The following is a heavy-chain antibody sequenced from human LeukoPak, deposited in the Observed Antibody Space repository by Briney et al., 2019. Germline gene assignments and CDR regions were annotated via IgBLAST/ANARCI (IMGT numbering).Heavy chain of an antibody. CDR2: ISWNSGSI. CDR3: AKGQQLVLFGAFDI. CDR1: GFTFDDYA. J-gene: IGHJ3*02. V-gene: IGHV3-9*03. D-gene: IGHD6-13*01. Sequence: PGGXLRLSCAASGFTFDDYAMHWVRQAPGKGLEWVSGISWNSGSIGYADSVKGRFTISRDNAKNSLYLQMNSLRAEDMALYYCAKGQQLVLFGAFDIWGQGTMVTVSS.